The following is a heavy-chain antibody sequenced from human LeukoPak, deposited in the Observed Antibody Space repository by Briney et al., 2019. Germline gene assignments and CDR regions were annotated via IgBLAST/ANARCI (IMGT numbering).Heavy chain of an antibody. D-gene: IGHD4-17*01. V-gene: IGHV3-21*01. CDR1: GFTFSSYS. Sequence: GGSLRLSCAASGFTFSSYSMNWVRQAPGKGLEWVSSISSSSSYIYYADSVRGRFTISRDNAKNSLYLQMNSLRAEDTAVYYCARELDGDYGVIDYWGQGTLVTVSS. CDR2: ISSSSSYI. J-gene: IGHJ4*02. CDR3: ARELDGDYGVIDY.